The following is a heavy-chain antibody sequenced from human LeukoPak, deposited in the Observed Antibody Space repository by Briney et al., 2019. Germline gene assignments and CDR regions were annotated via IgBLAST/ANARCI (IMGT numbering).Heavy chain of an antibody. V-gene: IGHV3-21*01. CDR3: AREDQENSGYDPLDY. Sequence: GGSLLLSCAASGFTFSSYSMNWVRQAPGKGLEWVSSISSSSSYIYYADSVKGRFTISRDNAKNSLYLQMNSLRAEDTAVYYCAREDQENSGYDPLDYWGQGTLVTVSS. CDR2: ISSSSSYI. J-gene: IGHJ4*02. D-gene: IGHD5-12*01. CDR1: GFTFSSYS.